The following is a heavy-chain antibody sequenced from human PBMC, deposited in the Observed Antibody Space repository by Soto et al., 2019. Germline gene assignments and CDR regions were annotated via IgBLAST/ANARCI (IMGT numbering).Heavy chain of an antibody. CDR1: GYTFTGYY. CDR3: ARFNGARATNWFDP. D-gene: IGHD3-10*01. J-gene: IGHJ5*02. Sequence: QVQLVQSGAEVKKPGASVKVSCKASGYTFTGYYMHWVRQAPGQGLEWMGWINPNSGGTNYEQKFQGRVTMTRDTSISTAYMELSRLRSDDTAVYYCARFNGARATNWFDPWGQGTLVTVSS. CDR2: INPNSGGT. V-gene: IGHV1-2*02.